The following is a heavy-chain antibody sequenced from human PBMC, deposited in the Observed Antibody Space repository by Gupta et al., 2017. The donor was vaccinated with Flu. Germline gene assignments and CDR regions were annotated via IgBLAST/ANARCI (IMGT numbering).Heavy chain of an antibody. CDR3: TRDDSVAGSGMDV. V-gene: IGHV3-53*04. CDR2: VYLDGSA. D-gene: IGHD1-26*01. Sequence: VRQPPGKGLEWVAVVYLDGSAKYADSVKGRFTISRQNSKNTVSLEMRTLRTEDTAVYYCTRDDSVAGSGMDVWGLGTTVTVAS. J-gene: IGHJ6*02.